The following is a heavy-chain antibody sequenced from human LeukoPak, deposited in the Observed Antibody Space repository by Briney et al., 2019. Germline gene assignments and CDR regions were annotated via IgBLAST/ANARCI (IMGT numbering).Heavy chain of an antibody. V-gene: IGHV3-74*01. J-gene: IGHJ4*02. Sequence: GGSLRLSCGASGFIFSNYWMHWVRQVPGKGLVWVSRINSDGGTTSYADSVKGRFTIPRDNSKNTLYLQMNSLRAEDTAVYYCARYSSSWAFDYWGQGTLVTVSS. CDR1: GFIFSNYW. CDR2: INSDGGTT. D-gene: IGHD6-13*01. CDR3: ARYSSSWAFDY.